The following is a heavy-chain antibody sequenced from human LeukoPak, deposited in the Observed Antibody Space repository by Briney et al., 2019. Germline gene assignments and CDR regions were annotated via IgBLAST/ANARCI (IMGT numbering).Heavy chain of an antibody. CDR3: ARELTGDDAFDI. CDR2: IYTSGTT. V-gene: IGHV4-61*02. Sequence: PSETLSLTCTVSGGSISSGSYYWRWIRQPAGKGLEWIGRIYTSGTTNYNPSPKSRVTISVDTPKNQFSLKLSSVTAADTAVYYCARELTGDDAFDIWGQGTMVTVSS. D-gene: IGHD1-20*01. J-gene: IGHJ3*02. CDR1: GGSISSGSYY.